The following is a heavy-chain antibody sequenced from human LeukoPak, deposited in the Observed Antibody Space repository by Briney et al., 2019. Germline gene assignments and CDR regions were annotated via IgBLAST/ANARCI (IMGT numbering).Heavy chain of an antibody. CDR1: GFTFSSYA. V-gene: IGHV3-30-3*01. Sequence: GGSLRLSCAASGFTFSSYAMHWVRQAPGKGLEWVAVISYDGGNKYYADSVKGRFTISRDNSKNTLYLQMNSLRAEDTAVYYCAREYNWNDSVAAFDIWGQGTTVTVSS. J-gene: IGHJ3*02. CDR3: AREYNWNDSVAAFDI. CDR2: ISYDGGNK. D-gene: IGHD1-1*01.